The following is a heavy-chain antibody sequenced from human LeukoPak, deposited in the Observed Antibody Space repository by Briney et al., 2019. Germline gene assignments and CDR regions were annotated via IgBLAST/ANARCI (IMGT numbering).Heavy chain of an antibody. CDR2: IYTSGST. Sequence: SETLSLTCTVSGGSISSYYWSWIRQPPGKGLEWIGYIYTSGSTNYNPSLKSRVTISVDTSKNQFSLKLSSVTAADTAVYYCARSVEYYYDSSGYLNWFDPWGQGTLVTVSS. J-gene: IGHJ5*02. CDR3: ARSVEYYYDSSGYLNWFDP. D-gene: IGHD3-22*01. CDR1: GGSISSYY. V-gene: IGHV4-4*09.